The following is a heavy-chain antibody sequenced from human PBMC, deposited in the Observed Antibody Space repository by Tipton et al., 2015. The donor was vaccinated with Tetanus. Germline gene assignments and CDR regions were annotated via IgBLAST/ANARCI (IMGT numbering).Heavy chain of an antibody. V-gene: IGHV4-61*02. Sequence: TLSLTCTVSGGSVSSGSYYWSWIRQPPGKGLEWIGRIYAPGITNYNPSLKSRVSMSVDTSKNQFSLRLSSVTAADTAVYYCAGVLRSESVGWFDPWGQGTLVTVSS. D-gene: IGHD3-3*01. CDR3: AGVLRSESVGWFDP. CDR2: IYAPGIT. CDR1: GGSVSSGSYY. J-gene: IGHJ5*02.